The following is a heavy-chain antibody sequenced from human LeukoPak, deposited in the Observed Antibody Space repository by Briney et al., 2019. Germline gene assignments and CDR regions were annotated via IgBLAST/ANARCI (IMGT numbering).Heavy chain of an antibody. CDR1: TFTFSDYG. D-gene: IGHD3-16*02. CDR3: AKDGVILAPGIYWYMDV. V-gene: IGHV3-30*02. Sequence: GGSLRLSCVGSTFTFSDYGMHWVRQAPGKGLEWVAFIRYDGKKTYYADSAKGRFTVSRDNSKNTLYLEMNSLRAEDTAVFYCAKDGVILAPGIYWYMDVWGRGTTVTVSS. CDR2: IRYDGKKT. J-gene: IGHJ6*03.